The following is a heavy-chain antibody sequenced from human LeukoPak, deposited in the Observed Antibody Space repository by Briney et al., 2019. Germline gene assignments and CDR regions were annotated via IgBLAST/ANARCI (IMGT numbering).Heavy chain of an antibody. J-gene: IGHJ3*02. CDR2: INPSSGGT. Sequence: ASVKVSCKASGYTFTDYYMHWVRQAPGQGLEWMGWINPSSGGTNYAQKFQGRVTVTRDTSISTAYMDLSRLRSDDTAVYYCAKDVLEWSGDAFDIWGQGTMVTVSS. D-gene: IGHD3-3*01. V-gene: IGHV1-2*02. CDR3: AKDVLEWSGDAFDI. CDR1: GYTFTDYY.